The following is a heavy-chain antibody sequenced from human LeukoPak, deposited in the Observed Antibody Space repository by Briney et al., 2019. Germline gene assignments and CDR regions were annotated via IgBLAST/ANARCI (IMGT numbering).Heavy chain of an antibody. V-gene: IGHV1-18*01. CDR3: ARDRVTGTTRLFDP. D-gene: IGHD1-7*01. CDR2: ISAYNSNT. J-gene: IGHJ5*02. Sequence: ASVKVSCKASGGTFSSYAISWVRQAPGQGLEWMGWISAYNSNTNYAQKVQGRVTMTTDTSTSTAYMELRSLRSDDTAVYYCARDRVTGTTRLFDPWGQGTLVTVSS. CDR1: GGTFSSYA.